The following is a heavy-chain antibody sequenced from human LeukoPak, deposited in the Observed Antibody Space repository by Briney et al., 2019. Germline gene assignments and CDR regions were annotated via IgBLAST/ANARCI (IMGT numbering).Heavy chain of an antibody. V-gene: IGHV3-23*01. CDR2: ISGSGSAT. J-gene: IGHJ4*02. CDR1: GFTFSSDA. Sequence: GGSLRLSCAASGFTFSSDAMSGVRQAPGKGLNWVSTISGSGSATYYADSAKGRFTIPRDNSKNTLYLQMNSLRAEDTAVYYCAKFRPDDITVAATGYFDSWGQGTLVTVSS. CDR3: AKFRPDDITVAATGYFDS. D-gene: IGHD6-19*01.